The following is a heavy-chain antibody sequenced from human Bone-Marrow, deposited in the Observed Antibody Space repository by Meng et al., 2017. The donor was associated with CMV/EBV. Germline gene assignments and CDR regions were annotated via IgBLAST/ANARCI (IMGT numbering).Heavy chain of an antibody. CDR2: MNPNSGNT. CDR1: GYTFTSYD. V-gene: IGHV1-8*01. Sequence: ASVKVSCKASGYTFTSYDINWVRQATGQGLEWMGWMNPNSGNTGYAQKFQGRVTMTRNTSISTAYMELSSLRSEDTAVYYCARDLTGYCSSTSCYTSHYYYGMDVWGQGTTVTVSS. D-gene: IGHD2-2*02. J-gene: IGHJ6*02. CDR3: ARDLTGYCSSTSCYTSHYYYGMDV.